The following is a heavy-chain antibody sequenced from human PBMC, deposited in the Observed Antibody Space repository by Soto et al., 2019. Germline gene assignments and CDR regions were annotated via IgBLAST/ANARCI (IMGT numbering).Heavy chain of an antibody. J-gene: IGHJ3*02. CDR3: ARGPKLLDAFDI. V-gene: IGHV1-24*01. Sequence: ASVKVSCKVSGYTLTELSMHWVRQAPGKGLEWMGGFDPEDGETIYAQKFQGRVTMTEDTSTDTAYMELSSLRSEDTAVYYCARGPKLLDAFDIWGQGTMVTVSS. CDR2: FDPEDGET. D-gene: IGHD2-15*01. CDR1: GYTLTELS.